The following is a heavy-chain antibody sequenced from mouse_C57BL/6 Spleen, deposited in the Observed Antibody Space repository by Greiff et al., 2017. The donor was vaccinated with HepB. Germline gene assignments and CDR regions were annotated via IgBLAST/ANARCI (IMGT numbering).Heavy chain of an antibody. J-gene: IGHJ4*01. CDR1: GYTFTSYD. CDR2: IYPRDGST. CDR3: ARNYDYDAYYAMDY. Sequence: QVQLKESGPELVKPGASVKLSCKASGYTFTSYDINWVKQRPGQGLEWIGWIYPRDGSTKYNEKFKGKATLTVDTSSSTAYMELHSLTSEDSAVYFCARNYDYDAYYAMDYWGQGTSVTVSS. D-gene: IGHD2-4*01. V-gene: IGHV1-85*01.